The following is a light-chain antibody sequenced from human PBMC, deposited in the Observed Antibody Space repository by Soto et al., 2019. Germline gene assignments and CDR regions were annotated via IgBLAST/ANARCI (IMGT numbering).Light chain of an antibody. CDR3: SSYAGSNNLP. J-gene: IGLJ1*01. V-gene: IGLV2-8*01. CDR2: EVS. CDR1: SSDVGGYNY. Sequence: QSALTQPPSASGSPGQSVTISCTGTSSDVGGYNYVSWYQQHPGKAPKLMIYEVSKRPSGVPDRFSGSKSGNMASLTVSGLQAEDEADYYCSSYAGSNNLPFGTGTKVTVL.